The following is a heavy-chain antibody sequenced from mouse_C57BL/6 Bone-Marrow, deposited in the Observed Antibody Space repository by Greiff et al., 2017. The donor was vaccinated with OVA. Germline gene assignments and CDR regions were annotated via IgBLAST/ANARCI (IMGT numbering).Heavy chain of an antibody. CDR3: ARSEVITTVVAGGYFDY. Sequence: QVQLQQSGPELVKPGASVKISCKASGYAFSSSWMNWVKQRPGKGLEWIGRIYPGDGDTNYNGKFKGKATLTADKSSSTAYMQLSSLTSEDSAVYYCARSEVITTVVAGGYFDYWGQGTTLTVSS. D-gene: IGHD1-1*01. J-gene: IGHJ2*01. V-gene: IGHV1-82*01. CDR1: GYAFSSSW. CDR2: IYPGDGDT.